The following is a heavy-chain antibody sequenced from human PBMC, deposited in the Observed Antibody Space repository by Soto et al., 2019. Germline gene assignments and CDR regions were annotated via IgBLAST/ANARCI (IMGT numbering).Heavy chain of an antibody. CDR1: GLTFNRYW. D-gene: IGHD2-15*01. CDR3: AREFCSGGNCYTYYFDP. CDR2: INTDGSNT. V-gene: IGHV3-74*01. J-gene: IGHJ5*02. Sequence: PGGSLRLSCAASGLTFNRYWMHWVRHAPGKGLVWVSHINTDGSNTNYADSVKGRFTISRDNAKSTLFLQMNSLRDEDTADYYCAREFCSGGNCYTYYFDPWGQGIPVTVSS.